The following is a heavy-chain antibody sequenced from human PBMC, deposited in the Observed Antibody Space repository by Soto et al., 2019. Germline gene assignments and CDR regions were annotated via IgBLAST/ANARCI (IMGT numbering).Heavy chain of an antibody. CDR2: IKSDGRST. CDR3: ARVDSGYDYAWYFDL. J-gene: IGHJ2*01. D-gene: IGHD5-12*01. CDR1: GFTFSSYW. Sequence: EVQLVESGGGLVQPGGSLRLSCAASGFTFSSYWMHWVRQAPGKGLVWVSHIKSDGRSTNYADSVKGRFTVSRDNARTTLYQQMNSLRAEDTAVYYCARVDSGYDYAWYFDLWGRGTLVTVSS. V-gene: IGHV3-74*01.